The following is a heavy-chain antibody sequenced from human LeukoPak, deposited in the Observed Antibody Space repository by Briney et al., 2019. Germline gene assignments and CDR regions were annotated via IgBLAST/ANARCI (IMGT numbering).Heavy chain of an antibody. Sequence: SETLSLTCTVSGYSISSGYYWGWIRQPPGKGLEWIGSIYHSGSTYYNPSLKSRVTISVDTSKNQFSLKLSSVTAADTAVYYCARDKWFGVFDYWGQGTLVTVPS. D-gene: IGHD3-10*01. CDR1: GYSISSGYY. V-gene: IGHV4-38-2*02. CDR3: ARDKWFGVFDY. CDR2: IYHSGST. J-gene: IGHJ4*02.